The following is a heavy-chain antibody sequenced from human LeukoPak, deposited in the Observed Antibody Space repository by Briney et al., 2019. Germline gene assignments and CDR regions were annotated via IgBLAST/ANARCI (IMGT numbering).Heavy chain of an antibody. D-gene: IGHD5-24*01. J-gene: IGHJ5*01. V-gene: IGHV4-59*01. Sequence: SETLSLTCTVSGGSISSYYWSWIRQPPGKGLEWIGYIYYSGSTNYNPSLKSRVTISVDTSKNQFSLKLSSVTAADTAVYHCARGDGYNYWFDSWGQGTLVTVSS. CDR3: ARGDGYNYWFDS. CDR1: GGSISSYY. CDR2: IYYSGST.